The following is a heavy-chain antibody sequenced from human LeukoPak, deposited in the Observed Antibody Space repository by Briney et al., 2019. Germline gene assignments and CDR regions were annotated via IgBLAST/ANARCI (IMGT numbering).Heavy chain of an antibody. D-gene: IGHD3-22*01. V-gene: IGHV1-2*02. CDR3: ARSPGYYYDSSGYYPLYDYYYMDV. CDR2: INPNSVGT. J-gene: IGHJ6*03. CDR1: GYTFTGYY. Sequence: ASVKVSCKASGYTFTGYYMHWVRQAPGQGLEWMGWINPNSVGTNYAQKLQGRVTMTRDRSISTAYMELSRLRSDDTDVYYCARSPGYYYDSSGYYPLYDYYYMDVWGKGTTVTVSS.